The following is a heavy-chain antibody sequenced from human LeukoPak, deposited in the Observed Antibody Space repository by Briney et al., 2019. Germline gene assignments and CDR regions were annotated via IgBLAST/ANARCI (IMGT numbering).Heavy chain of an antibody. V-gene: IGHV3-30-3*01. D-gene: IGHD2-2*02. CDR2: ISNDGSSQ. J-gene: IGHJ3*01. Sequence: GGSLRLSCAGSGFTFNYYEMHWVRQAPGKGLEWVAVISNDGSSQYHADYVKGRFSVSRDNSKNTLYLQMNNLRADDTAVYYCARDKDCSSTTCYNAFDLWGQGTMVTVSS. CDR1: GFTFNYYE. CDR3: ARDKDCSSTTCYNAFDL.